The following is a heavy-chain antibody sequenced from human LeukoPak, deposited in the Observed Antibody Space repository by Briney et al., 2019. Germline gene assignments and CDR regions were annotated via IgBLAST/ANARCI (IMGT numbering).Heavy chain of an antibody. CDR3: ARVGDCGRASCYAIDY. Sequence: PGGSLRLSCAASGFTVSSNYMSWVRQAPGKGLEWVSIIYSGGSTYYTDSVRGRFIISRDISKNTLYLQMNSLRAEDTAVYYCARVGDCGRASCYAIDYRGQGTLVTVSS. CDR2: IYSGGST. CDR1: GFTVSSNY. J-gene: IGHJ4*02. D-gene: IGHD2-2*01. V-gene: IGHV3-66*01.